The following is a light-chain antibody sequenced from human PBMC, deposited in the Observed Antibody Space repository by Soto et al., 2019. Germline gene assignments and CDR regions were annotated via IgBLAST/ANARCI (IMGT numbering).Light chain of an antibody. V-gene: IGLV8-61*01. J-gene: IGLJ3*02. Sequence: QAVVTQEPSFSVSPGGTVTLTCGLSSGSVSSNYYPTWYQQTPGQAPRTLIYSTNTRSSGVPDRFSGSILGNKAALTITGAQADDESDYYCVLYMGSGISVFGGGTKLT. CDR2: STN. CDR1: SGSVSSNYY. CDR3: VLYMGSGISV.